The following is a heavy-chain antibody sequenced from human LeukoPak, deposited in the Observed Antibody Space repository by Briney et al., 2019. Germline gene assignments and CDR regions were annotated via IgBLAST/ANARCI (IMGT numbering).Heavy chain of an antibody. CDR1: GYTFTSHG. CDR2: ISAYNGNT. Sequence: ASVKVSCKASGYTFTSHGISWVRQAPGQGLEWMGWISAYNGNTNYAQKLQGRVTMTTDTSTSTAYMELRSLRSDDTAVYYCARDPPPLGIAAAGTPKRTFDYWGQGTLVTVSS. J-gene: IGHJ4*02. V-gene: IGHV1-18*01. CDR3: ARDPPPLGIAAAGTPKRTFDY. D-gene: IGHD6-13*01.